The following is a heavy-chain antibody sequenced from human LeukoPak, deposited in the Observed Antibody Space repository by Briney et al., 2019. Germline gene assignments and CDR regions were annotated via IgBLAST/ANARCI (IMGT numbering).Heavy chain of an antibody. V-gene: IGHV3-23*01. D-gene: IGHD6-13*01. J-gene: IGHJ4*02. CDR1: GFTFSSYD. CDR3: AKDRRYSSSWFSY. CDR2: ISGSGGST. Sequence: GGSLRLSCAVSGFTFSSYDMSWVRQAPGKGLEWVSAISGSGGSTYYADSVKGRFTISRDNSKNTLYLQMNSLRAEDTAVYYCAKDRRYSSSWFSYWGQGTLVTVSS.